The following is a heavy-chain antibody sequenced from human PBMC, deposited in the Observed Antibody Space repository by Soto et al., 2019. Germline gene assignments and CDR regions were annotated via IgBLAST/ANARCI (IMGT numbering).Heavy chain of an antibody. CDR3: ARGDATKIIVTTYYGMDV. CDR2: IIPVFGTA. V-gene: IGHV1-69*12. J-gene: IGHJ6*02. Sequence: QVQLVQSGAEVKKPGSSVKVSCKASGGTLSNYGVSWVRQAPGQGLEWLGGIIPVFGTANYAHKFQGRLTITADESTSTVDMDVSSLRSEDTAVYSCARGDATKIIVTTYYGMDVWGQGTTVTVSS. D-gene: IGHD4-17*01. CDR1: GGTLSNYG.